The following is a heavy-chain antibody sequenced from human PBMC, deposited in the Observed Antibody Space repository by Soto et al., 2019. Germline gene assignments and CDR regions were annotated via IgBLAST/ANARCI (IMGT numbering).Heavy chain of an antibody. Sequence: KPGGSLRLSCAASGFTLSDYYMSWIRQAPGKGLEWISYINRSGSTRYYADSVKGRFTISRDNAENSLYLQMNSLRAEDTAVYYCARVTIEYSSSDYFDYWGQGTLVTVSS. J-gene: IGHJ4*02. D-gene: IGHD6-6*01. CDR1: GFTLSDYY. CDR3: ARVTIEYSSSDYFDY. CDR2: INRSGSTR. V-gene: IGHV3-11*01.